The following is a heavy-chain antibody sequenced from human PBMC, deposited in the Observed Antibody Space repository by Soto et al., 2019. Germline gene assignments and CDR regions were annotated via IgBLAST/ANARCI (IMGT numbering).Heavy chain of an antibody. J-gene: IGHJ4*02. CDR1: GGSFSGYY. CDR2: INHSGST. V-gene: IGHV4-34*01. D-gene: IGHD3-9*01. Sequence: PSETLSLTCAVYGGSFSGYYWSWIRQPPGKGLEWIGEINHSGSTNYNPSLKSRVTISVDTSKNQFSLKLSSVTAADTAVYYCARGVYYDILTGHPDYFDYWGQGTLVTVSS. CDR3: ARGVYYDILTGHPDYFDY.